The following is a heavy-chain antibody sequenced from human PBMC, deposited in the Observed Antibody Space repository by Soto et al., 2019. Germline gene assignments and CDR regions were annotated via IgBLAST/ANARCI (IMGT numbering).Heavy chain of an antibody. CDR3: ANDRRAGGNYGFYSDF. D-gene: IGHD1-7*01. V-gene: IGHV3-23*01. CDR2: SSATGAGT. Sequence: EVQLLESGGGLVQPGGSLRLSCAASGFTFSSYGMTWVRQAPGKGLEWVSFSSATGAGTYYADSVKGRFTISRDNSNNTLYLQMTSLRAHDTAVYYCANDRRAGGNYGFYSDFWGQGALVIVSS. J-gene: IGHJ4*02. CDR1: GFTFSSYG.